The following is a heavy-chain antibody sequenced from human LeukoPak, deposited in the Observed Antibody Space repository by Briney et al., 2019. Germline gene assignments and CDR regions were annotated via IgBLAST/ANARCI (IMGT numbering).Heavy chain of an antibody. J-gene: IGHJ5*02. Sequence: PSETLSLTCAVYGGSFSGYYWSWIRQPPGKGLEWIGEINHSGSANYNPSLKSRVTISVDTSKNQFSLKLSSVTAADTAVYYCAREPRGPPNMVRGQIHWFDPWGQGTLVTVSS. CDR1: GGSFSGYY. V-gene: IGHV4-34*01. D-gene: IGHD3-10*01. CDR2: INHSGSA. CDR3: AREPRGPPNMVRGQIHWFDP.